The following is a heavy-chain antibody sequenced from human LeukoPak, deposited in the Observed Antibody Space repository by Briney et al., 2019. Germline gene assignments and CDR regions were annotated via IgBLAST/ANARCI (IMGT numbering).Heavy chain of an antibody. Sequence: PGGSLRLSCAASGFTFRSYWMSWVRQAPGKGLEWVANIKQDGSEKYYVDSVKGRFTIFRDNAKNSLYLQMNSLRAEDTAVYYCARVSGTATGTTRYYYYGMDVWGQGTTVTVSS. CDR1: GFTFRSYW. J-gene: IGHJ6*02. CDR2: IKQDGSEK. V-gene: IGHV3-7*01. CDR3: ARVSGTATGTTRYYYYGMDV. D-gene: IGHD1-1*01.